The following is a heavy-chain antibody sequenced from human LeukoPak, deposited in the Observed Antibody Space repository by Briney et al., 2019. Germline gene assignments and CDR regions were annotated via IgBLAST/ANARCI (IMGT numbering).Heavy chain of an antibody. V-gene: IGHV4-4*07. CDR2: IYTSGST. Sequence: SETLSLTCTVSGGSISSYYWSWIRQPAGKGLEWIGRIYTSGSTNYNPSLKSRVTISVDTSKNQFSLKLSSVTAADTAVYYCARVVYSGYDFRGAMDVWGKGTTVTVSS. J-gene: IGHJ6*03. D-gene: IGHD5-12*01. CDR1: GGSISSYY. CDR3: ARVVYSGYDFRGAMDV.